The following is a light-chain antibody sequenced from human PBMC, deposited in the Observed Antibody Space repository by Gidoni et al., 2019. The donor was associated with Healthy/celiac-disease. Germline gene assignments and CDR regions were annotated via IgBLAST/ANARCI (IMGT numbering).Light chain of an antibody. V-gene: IGKV3-15*01. CDR2: GAS. Sequence: DIVMPQSPATLSVSPGERATLSCRASQSVSSNLAWYQQKPGQAPRLLIYGASTRATGIPARFSGSGSGTEFTLTISSLQSEDFAVYYCQQYNNWPPKTFGQGTKVEIK. CDR1: QSVSSN. CDR3: QQYNNWPPKT. J-gene: IGKJ1*01.